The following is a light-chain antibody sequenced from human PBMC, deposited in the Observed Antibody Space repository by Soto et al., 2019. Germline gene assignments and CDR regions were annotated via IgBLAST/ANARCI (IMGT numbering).Light chain of an antibody. CDR3: QQRSNWPQG. CDR2: DAS. J-gene: IGKJ1*01. V-gene: IGKV3-11*01. Sequence: EIVLTQSPATLSLSPGERATLSCRASQSVSSYLAWYQQKPGQAPRLLIYDASNRATGIPARFSGSGSGTDFTLTISSLEPEDFAVYYCQQRSNWPQGFGQGTKVDIK. CDR1: QSVSSY.